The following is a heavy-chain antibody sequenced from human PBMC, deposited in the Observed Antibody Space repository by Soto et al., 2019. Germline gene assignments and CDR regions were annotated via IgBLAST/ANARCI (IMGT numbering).Heavy chain of an antibody. CDR1: GDTFSSYA. CDR3: ARDGSGYRISAAPMDF. V-gene: IGHV1-69*01. J-gene: IGHJ6*02. Sequence: QVQLVQSGAEVKKPGSSVNVSCKASGDTFSSYAISWVRQAPGQGLEWMGGIIPIFGTAHYAQKFQGRVTITADESTSTAYMELSSLRSEDTAVYYFARDGSGYRISAAPMDFWGQVTRVTVSS. D-gene: IGHD3-22*01. CDR2: IIPIFGTA.